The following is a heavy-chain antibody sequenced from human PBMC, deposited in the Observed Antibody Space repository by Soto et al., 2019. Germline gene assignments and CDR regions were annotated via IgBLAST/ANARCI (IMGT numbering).Heavy chain of an antibody. CDR2: IYYSGST. D-gene: IGHD6-19*01. V-gene: IGHV4-39*01. CDR1: GGSISSSSYY. Sequence: SETLSLTCTVSGGSISSSSYYWGWIRQPPGKGLEWIGSIYYSGSTYYNPSLKSRVTISVDTSKNQFSLKLSSVTAADTAVYYCARRGSGWYGHYFVYWGQGTLVTVAS. J-gene: IGHJ4*02. CDR3: ARRGSGWYGHYFVY.